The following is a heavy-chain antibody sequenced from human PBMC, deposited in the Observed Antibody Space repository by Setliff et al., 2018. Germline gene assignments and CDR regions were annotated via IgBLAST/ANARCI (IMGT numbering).Heavy chain of an antibody. CDR2: IYYSGST. CDR3: ARSRTIAVKGGVFAV. D-gene: IGHD6-19*01. J-gene: IGHJ4*02. V-gene: IGHV4-59*01. Sequence: PSETLSLTCTVSGGSISSYYWSWIRQPPGKGLEWVGYIYYSGSTNYTPSLKSRVTISVDTSKNKFSLKLSSVTAADTAVYYCARSRTIAVKGGVFAVWGQGTRVTVSS. CDR1: GGSISSYY.